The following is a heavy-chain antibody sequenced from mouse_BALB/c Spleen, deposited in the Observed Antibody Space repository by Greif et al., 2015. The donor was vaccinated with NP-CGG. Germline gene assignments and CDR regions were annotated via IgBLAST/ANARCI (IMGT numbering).Heavy chain of an antibody. CDR1: GYAFSSYW. V-gene: IGHV1-80*01. D-gene: IGHD2-4*01. CDR2: IYPGDGDT. Sequence: VQLQQSGAELVRPGSSVKISCKASGYAFSSYWMNWVKQRPGQGLEWIGQIYPGDGDTNYNGKFKGKATLTADKSSSTAYMQLSSLTSEDSAVYFCARGGDYDLASWFAYWGQGTLVTVSA. CDR3: ARGGDYDLASWFAY. J-gene: IGHJ3*01.